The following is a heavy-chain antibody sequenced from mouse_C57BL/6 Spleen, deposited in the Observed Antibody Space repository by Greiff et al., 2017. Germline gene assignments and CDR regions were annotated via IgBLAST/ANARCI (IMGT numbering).Heavy chain of an antibody. CDR2: INPNYGTT. V-gene: IGHV1-39*01. CDR1: GYSFTDYN. Sequence: EVQLQQSGPELVKPGASVKISCKASGYSFTDYNMNWVKQSNGKSLEWIGVINPNYGTTSYNQKFKGKATLTVDQSSSTAYMQLNSLTSEDSAVYYGASAGTGLDGSRVASWFAYWGQGTLVTVSA. D-gene: IGHD1-1*01. J-gene: IGHJ3*01. CDR3: ASAGTGLDGSRVASWFAY.